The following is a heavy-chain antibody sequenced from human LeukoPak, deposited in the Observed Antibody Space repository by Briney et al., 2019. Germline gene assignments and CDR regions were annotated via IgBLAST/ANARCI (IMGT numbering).Heavy chain of an antibody. CDR2: ISGSGGST. CDR3: AKDYDYVWGSYDY. D-gene: IGHD3-16*01. V-gene: IGHV3-23*01. J-gene: IGHJ4*02. CDR1: GFTFSSYA. Sequence: GGSLRLSCAASGFTFSSYAMSWVRQAPGKGLEWASAISGSGGSTYYAGSVKGRFTISRDNSKNTLYLQMNSLRAEDTAVYYCAKDYDYVWGSYDYWGQGTLVTVSS.